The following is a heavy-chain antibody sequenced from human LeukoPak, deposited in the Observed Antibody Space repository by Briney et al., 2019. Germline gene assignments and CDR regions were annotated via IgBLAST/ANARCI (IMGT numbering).Heavy chain of an antibody. Sequence: PSETLSLTCTVSGGSISSYYWSWIRQPPGKGLEWIGYIYYSGSTNYNPSLKSRVTISVDTSKNQFSLKLSSVTAADTAVYYCARRTSGSYSYYYGMDVWGQGTTVTVSS. CDR2: IYYSGST. D-gene: IGHD1-26*01. V-gene: IGHV4-59*08. CDR1: GGSISSYY. J-gene: IGHJ6*02. CDR3: ARRTSGSYSYYYGMDV.